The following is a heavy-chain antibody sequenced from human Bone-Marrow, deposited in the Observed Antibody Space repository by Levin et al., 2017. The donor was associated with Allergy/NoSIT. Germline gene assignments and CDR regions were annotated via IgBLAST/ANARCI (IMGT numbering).Heavy chain of an antibody. D-gene: IGHD3-10*01. CDR1: GFTFSTYW. CDR3: VRDRFSPDSGSKLSWFDP. CDR2: IQSNGKT. Sequence: QRGESLKISCAASGFTFSTYWMHWVRQAPGKGLVWVSRIQSNGKTNYADSVKGRFTISRDNAKHTLYLQMDSLTVEDTAVYYCVRDRFSPDSGSKLSWFDPWGQATLLTVSS. J-gene: IGHJ5*02. V-gene: IGHV3-74*01.